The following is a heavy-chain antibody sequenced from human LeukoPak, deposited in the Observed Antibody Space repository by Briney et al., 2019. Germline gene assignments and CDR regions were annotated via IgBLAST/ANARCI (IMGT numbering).Heavy chain of an antibody. J-gene: IGHJ4*02. D-gene: IGHD3-10*01. Sequence: GASVKVSCTASGYTFTGYYMHWVRQAPGQGLEWMGVINPSTGNTDSAQKLQGRFTMTRDTSTTTVYMELSSLRSEDTAVYYCARDPIMIRGVRSPGLDYWGQGTLVTVSS. V-gene: IGHV1-46*04. CDR1: GYTFTGYY. CDR2: INPSTGNT. CDR3: ARDPIMIRGVRSPGLDY.